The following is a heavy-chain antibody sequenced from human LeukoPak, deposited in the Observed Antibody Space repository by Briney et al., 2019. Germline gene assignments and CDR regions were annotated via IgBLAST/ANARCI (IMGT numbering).Heavy chain of an antibody. Sequence: ASVKVSCKASGYTFTGDYMHWVRQAPGQGLEWMGWVKGDSGVTYYAQEFQGRVTMTRDTSINTAYMELSRLRSDDTAVYYCVRWRDGYIYDYWGQGTLVTVSS. CDR3: VRWRDGYIYDY. J-gene: IGHJ4*02. V-gene: IGHV1-2*02. CDR1: GYTFTGDY. D-gene: IGHD5-24*01. CDR2: VKGDSGVT.